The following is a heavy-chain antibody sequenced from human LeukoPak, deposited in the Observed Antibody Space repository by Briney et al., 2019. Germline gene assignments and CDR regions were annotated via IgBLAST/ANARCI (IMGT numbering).Heavy chain of an antibody. D-gene: IGHD1-26*01. Sequence: PSETLSLTCAVYGGSFSGYYWNWLRQPPGKGLEWLGEINHSGSTNYIPSLKSRVTISVDTSKNQFSLKLSSVTAADTAVYYCARGSKMLGYNWFDPWGQGTLVTVSS. CDR1: GGSFSGYY. CDR3: ARGSKMLGYNWFDP. CDR2: INHSGST. V-gene: IGHV4-34*01. J-gene: IGHJ5*02.